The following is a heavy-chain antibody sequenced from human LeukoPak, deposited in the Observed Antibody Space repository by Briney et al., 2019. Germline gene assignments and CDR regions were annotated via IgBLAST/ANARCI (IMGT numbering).Heavy chain of an antibody. Sequence: GGSLRLSCAASGFTVSSNYMNWVRQAPGKGLEWVSSISSSSSYIYYADSVKGRFTTSRDNAKNSLYLQMNSLRVEDTAVYYCVKERGYRSSWRLEYWGQGTLVTVSS. V-gene: IGHV3-21*01. CDR1: GFTVSSNY. D-gene: IGHD6-13*01. CDR2: ISSSSSYI. CDR3: VKERGYRSSWRLEY. J-gene: IGHJ4*02.